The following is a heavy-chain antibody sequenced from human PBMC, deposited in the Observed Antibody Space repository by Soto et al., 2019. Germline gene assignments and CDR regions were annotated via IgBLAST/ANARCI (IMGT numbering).Heavy chain of an antibody. J-gene: IGHJ4*02. CDR2: IYHSGST. Sequence: PSETLSLTCAVSGGSISSGGYSWSWIRQPPGKGLEWIGYIYHSGSTYYNPSLQSRVIISVDRSKNQFSLELSSVTAADTAVYYCARNGYDNGWFHFAFWGQGILVTVSS. CDR3: ARNGYDNGWFHFAF. V-gene: IGHV4-30-2*01. CDR1: GGSISSGGYS. D-gene: IGHD6-19*01.